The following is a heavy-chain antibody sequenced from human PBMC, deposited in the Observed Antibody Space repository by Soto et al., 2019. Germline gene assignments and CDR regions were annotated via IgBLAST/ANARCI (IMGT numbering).Heavy chain of an antibody. J-gene: IGHJ6*02. Sequence: EVQLLESGGDLVQPGGSLRLSCAASGFAVSTSYMMWVRQAPGKGLECVSVTYTGGSTDYADSVKGRFTVSRDDSRNTLYLQMDSLRAEDTAVYYCARDPPTTSDYAMDVWGQGTTVIVSS. V-gene: IGHV3-53*01. CDR1: GFAVSTSY. CDR2: TYTGGST. CDR3: ARDPPTTSDYAMDV. D-gene: IGHD1-1*01.